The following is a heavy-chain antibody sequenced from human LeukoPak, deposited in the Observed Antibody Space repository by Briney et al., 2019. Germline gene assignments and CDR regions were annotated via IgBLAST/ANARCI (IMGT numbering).Heavy chain of an antibody. D-gene: IGHD1-1*01. Sequence: GGSLRLSCAASGFTFSSYAMSWVRQAPGKGLEWVSAISGSGGSTYYADSVKGRFTISRDNSKNTLYLQMNSLRAGDTAVYYCAGVAKERVGGVYYFDYWGQGTLVTVSS. J-gene: IGHJ4*02. CDR2: ISGSGGST. V-gene: IGHV3-23*01. CDR1: GFTFSSYA. CDR3: AGVAKERVGGVYYFDY.